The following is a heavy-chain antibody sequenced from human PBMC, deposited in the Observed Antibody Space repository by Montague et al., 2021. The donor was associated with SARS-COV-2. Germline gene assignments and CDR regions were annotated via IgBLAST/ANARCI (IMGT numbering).Heavy chain of an antibody. J-gene: IGHJ3*02. CDR3: AREGFPISTSDPVGAFDI. V-gene: IGHV3-30*04. CDR1: GFIFSSYA. Sequence: SLRLSFSASGFIFSSYAFHWVRQAPGKGLEWVAIISYDGRKKYYEDSVEGRFTISRDTSRNMLYLQMNSLRSEDTATYYCAREGFPISTSDPVGAFDIWGQGTMVTVSS. CDR2: ISYDGRKK. D-gene: IGHD1-26*01.